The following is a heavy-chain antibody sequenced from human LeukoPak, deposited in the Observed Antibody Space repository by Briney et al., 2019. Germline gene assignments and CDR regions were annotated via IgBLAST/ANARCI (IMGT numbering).Heavy chain of an antibody. CDR3: ARDSSGSKALDY. D-gene: IGHD3-22*01. CDR1: GGPISSYY. V-gene: IGHV4-4*07. Sequence: SETLSLPFTVSGGPISSYYWSWIRQPAGKGLEWIGRIYTSESTNYNPSLKSRVTMSVDTSKNQFSLKLSSVTAADTAVYYCARDSSGSKALDYWGQGTLVTVSS. CDR2: IYTSEST. J-gene: IGHJ4*02.